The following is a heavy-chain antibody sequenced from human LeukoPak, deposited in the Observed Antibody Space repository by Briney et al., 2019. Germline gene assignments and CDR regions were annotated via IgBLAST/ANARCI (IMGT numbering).Heavy chain of an antibody. CDR3: AKDITRYSYGLGY. Sequence: GGSLRLSCAASGFTFDDYAMHWVRQAPVKGLEWVSGISWNSGSIGYADSVKGRFTISRDNAKNSLYLQMNSLRAEDTALYYCAKDITRYSYGLGYWGQGTLVTVSS. D-gene: IGHD5-18*01. V-gene: IGHV3-9*01. CDR1: GFTFDDYA. J-gene: IGHJ4*02. CDR2: ISWNSGSI.